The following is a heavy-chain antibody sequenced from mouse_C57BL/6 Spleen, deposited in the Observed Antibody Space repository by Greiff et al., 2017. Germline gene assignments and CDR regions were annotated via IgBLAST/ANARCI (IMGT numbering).Heavy chain of an antibody. CDR3: ARQGDYDFPFAY. J-gene: IGHJ3*01. D-gene: IGHD2-4*01. Sequence: EVKLVESGGGLVKPGGSLKLSCAASGFTFSRYTMSWVRQTPAKRLEWVATISGGGGNTYYPDSVKGRFTISRDNAKNTLYRQMSSLRSEDTALYYCARQGDYDFPFAYWGQGTLVTVSA. CDR2: ISGGGGNT. V-gene: IGHV5-9*01. CDR1: GFTFSRYT.